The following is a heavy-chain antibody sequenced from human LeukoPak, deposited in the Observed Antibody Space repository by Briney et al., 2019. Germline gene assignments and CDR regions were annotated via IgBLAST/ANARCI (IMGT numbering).Heavy chain of an antibody. CDR3: ARESVAGTPGAYYYYYYMDV. CDR1: GYTFTGYY. Sequence: GASVKVSCKASGYTFTGYYMHWVRQAPGQGLEWMGWINPNSGGTNYAQKSQGRVTMTRDTSISTAYMELSRLRSDDTAVYYCARESVAGTPGAYYYYYYMDVWGKGTTVTVSS. J-gene: IGHJ6*03. CDR2: INPNSGGT. V-gene: IGHV1-2*02. D-gene: IGHD6-19*01.